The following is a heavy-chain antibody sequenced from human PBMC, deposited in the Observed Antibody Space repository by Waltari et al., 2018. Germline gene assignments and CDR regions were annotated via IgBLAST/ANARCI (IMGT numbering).Heavy chain of an antibody. Sequence: EVQLVESGGGLIQPGGSLRLSCAASGFTVSSHYMSWVRQAPGKGLEWVSVIYSGGSTYYADSVKGRFTISRDNSKNTLYLQMNSLRAEDTAVYYCARGPPSYFGDYYGMDVWGQGTTVTVSS. CDR3: ARGPPSYFGDYYGMDV. J-gene: IGHJ6*02. D-gene: IGHD1-26*01. V-gene: IGHV3-53*01. CDR2: IYSGGST. CDR1: GFTVSSHY.